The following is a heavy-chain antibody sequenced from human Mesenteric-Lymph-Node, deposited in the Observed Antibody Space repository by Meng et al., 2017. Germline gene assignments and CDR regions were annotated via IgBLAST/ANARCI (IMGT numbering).Heavy chain of an antibody. D-gene: IGHD3-9*01. J-gene: IGHJ5*02. Sequence: SVKVSCKASGGTFSSYTISWVRQAPGQGLEWMGRIIPILGIANYAQKFQGRVTITADKSTSTAYMELSSLRSEDTAVYYCARNYYDILTGYPPSWFDPWGQGTLVTVSS. CDR1: GGTFSSYT. CDR2: IIPILGIA. V-gene: IGHV1-69*02. CDR3: ARNYYDILTGYPPSWFDP.